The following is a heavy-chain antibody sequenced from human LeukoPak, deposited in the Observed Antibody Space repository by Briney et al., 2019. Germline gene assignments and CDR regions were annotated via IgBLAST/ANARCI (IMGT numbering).Heavy chain of an antibody. J-gene: IGHJ6*02. V-gene: IGHV5-51*01. CDR1: GYSFTSYW. Sequence: GESLKISCKGSGYSFTSYWIGWVRQMPGKGLEWMGIIYPGDSDTRYSPSFQGQVTISADKSISTAYLQWSSLKAPDTAMYYCALTDNYYYYGMDVWGQGTTVTVSS. D-gene: IGHD1-20*01. CDR3: ALTDNYYYYGMDV. CDR2: IYPGDSDT.